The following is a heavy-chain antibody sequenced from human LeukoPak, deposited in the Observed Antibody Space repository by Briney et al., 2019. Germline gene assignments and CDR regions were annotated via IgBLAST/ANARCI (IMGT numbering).Heavy chain of an antibody. CDR3: ARARCSRTSCNTESDY. D-gene: IGHD2-2*01. Sequence: PGGSLRLSCPASGFTLSPYWMHWVRQSPGKGLVWVSRINSDGSSTTYADSVKGRFTISRDNTKNTLYLQMNVLRAEDTAVYYCARARCSRTSCNTESDYWGQGTLVTVSS. V-gene: IGHV3-74*01. J-gene: IGHJ4*02. CDR1: GFTLSPYW. CDR2: INSDGSST.